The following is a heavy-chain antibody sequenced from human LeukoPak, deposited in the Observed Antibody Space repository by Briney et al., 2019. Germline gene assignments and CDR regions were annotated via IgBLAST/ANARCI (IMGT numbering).Heavy chain of an antibody. V-gene: IGHV1-2*02. D-gene: IGHD6-19*01. J-gene: IGHJ4*02. CDR1: GYTFTGYY. CDR3: ARGGWYFDY. CDR2: INPNSGGT. Sequence: ASVKVSCKASGYTFTGYYMHWVRQAPGQGLEWMGWINPNSGGTKFAQKSQGRVTMTRDTSIGTAYMELSRLRPDDTAVYYCARGGWYFDYWGQGTLVTASS.